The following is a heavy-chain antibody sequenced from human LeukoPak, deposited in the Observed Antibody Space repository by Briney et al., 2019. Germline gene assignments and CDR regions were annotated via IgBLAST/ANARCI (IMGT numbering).Heavy chain of an antibody. D-gene: IGHD5-24*01. Sequence: HPGGSLRLSCAASGFTVSSNYMSWVRQAPGKGLEWVSVIYSGGSTYYADSVKGRFTISRGNSKNTLYLQMNSLRAEDTAVYYCARGGEMATSFDYWGQGTLVTVSS. CDR2: IYSGGST. CDR3: ARGGEMATSFDY. CDR1: GFTVSSNY. V-gene: IGHV3-53*01. J-gene: IGHJ4*02.